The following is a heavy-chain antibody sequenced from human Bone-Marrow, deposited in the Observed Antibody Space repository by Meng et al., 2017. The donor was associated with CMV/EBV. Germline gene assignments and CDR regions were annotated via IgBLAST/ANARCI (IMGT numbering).Heavy chain of an antibody. D-gene: IGHD1-7*01. J-gene: IGHJ4*02. CDR2: ISSSGNTI. CDR3: ARDGDKWEFGDNWNYPH. V-gene: IGHV3-48*04. Sequence: GESLKISCAASGFTFSDYSMNWVRQAPGKGLEWLSYISSSGNTISYADSVKGRFTVSRDNVENSLYLQMSSLRVEDTAVYYCARDGDKWEFGDNWNYPHWGQGILVTGSS. CDR1: GFTFSDYS.